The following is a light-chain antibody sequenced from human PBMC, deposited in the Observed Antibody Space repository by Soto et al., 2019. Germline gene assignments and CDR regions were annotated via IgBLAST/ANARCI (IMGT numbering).Light chain of an antibody. CDR2: AAS. J-gene: IGKJ1*01. V-gene: IGKV3-20*01. CDR1: QSVGTSY. CDR3: QQHGSLPRWT. Sequence: ESVLTQSQGTLSLSPGERATLSCRASQSVGTSYLAWYQQKPGQAPRLLIYAASSRATGIPDRFTGSGSGTDFALTISRLEPEDFAVYFCQQHGSLPRWTFGQ.